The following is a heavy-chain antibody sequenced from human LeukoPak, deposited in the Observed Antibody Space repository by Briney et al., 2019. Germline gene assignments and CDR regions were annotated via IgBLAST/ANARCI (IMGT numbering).Heavy chain of an antibody. J-gene: IGHJ4*02. CDR1: GGSFSDYY. V-gene: IGHV4-34*01. CDR2: INHSGST. CDR3: ARGAARRHDY. D-gene: IGHD2-15*01. Sequence: SETLSLICAVYGGSFSDYYWSWIRQPPGKGLEWIGEINHSGSTNYNPSLKSRVTISVDTSKNQFSLKLSSVTAADTAVYYCARGAARRHDYWGQGTLVTVSS.